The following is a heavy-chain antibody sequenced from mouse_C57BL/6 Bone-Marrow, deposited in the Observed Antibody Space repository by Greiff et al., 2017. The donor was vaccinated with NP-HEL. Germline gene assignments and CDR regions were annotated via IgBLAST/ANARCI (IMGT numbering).Heavy chain of an antibody. CDR1: GYTFTSYW. Sequence: QPQQPRAALVPPFSSFNLSFKASGYTFTSYWMHWVKQRPGRGLEWIGRIDPNSGGTKYNEKFKSKATLTVDKPSSTAYMQLSSLTSEDSAVYYCARSPHYYGSSYPYWYFDVWGTGTTVTVSS. V-gene: IGHV1-72*01. CDR3: ARSPHYYGSSYPYWYFDV. CDR2: IDPNSGGT. D-gene: IGHD1-1*01. J-gene: IGHJ1*03.